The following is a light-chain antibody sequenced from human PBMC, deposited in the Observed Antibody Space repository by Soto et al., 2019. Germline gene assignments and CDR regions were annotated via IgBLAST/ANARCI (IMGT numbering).Light chain of an antibody. Sequence: QSALTQPPSASGSPGQSVTISCTGTSSDAGGYNYVSWYQQYPGRAPKLMIYEVTKRPSGVPDRFSGSKSGNTASLTVSGLQAEDEAVYYCSSYAASNNFYFVFGGGTKLTVL. V-gene: IGLV2-8*01. CDR2: EVT. CDR3: SSYAASNNFYFV. CDR1: SSDAGGYNY. J-gene: IGLJ3*02.